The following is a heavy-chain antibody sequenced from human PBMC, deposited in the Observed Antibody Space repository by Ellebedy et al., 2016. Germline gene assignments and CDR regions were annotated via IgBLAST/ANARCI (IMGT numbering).Heavy chain of an antibody. V-gene: IGHV3-23*01. CDR3: AKLLPLVASDPVDV. CDR2: ISGRDAEP. Sequence: GESLKISXAASGFTFSSYAMSWVRQAPGKGLEWVAGISGRDAEPYYPASMEGRFTVTKDNAKNTLYLQMKSLRAEDTAIYYCAKLLPLVASDPVDVWGQGTQVTVSS. CDR1: GFTFSSYA. D-gene: IGHD2-15*01. J-gene: IGHJ1*01.